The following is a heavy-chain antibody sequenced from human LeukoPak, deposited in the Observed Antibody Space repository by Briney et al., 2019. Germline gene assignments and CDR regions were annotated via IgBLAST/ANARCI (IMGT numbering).Heavy chain of an antibody. CDR2: IKDDGTET. Sequence: GGSLRLSCAASGFMFSSNWMSWVRLAPGKGLEWVANIKDDGTETYYVDSVKGRFTVSRDNAKNSLYLQMNSLRVEDTAVYYCAKEGRSLQSYWGQGTLVTVSS. D-gene: IGHD5-24*01. J-gene: IGHJ4*02. CDR1: GFMFSSNW. V-gene: IGHV3-7*03. CDR3: AKEGRSLQSY.